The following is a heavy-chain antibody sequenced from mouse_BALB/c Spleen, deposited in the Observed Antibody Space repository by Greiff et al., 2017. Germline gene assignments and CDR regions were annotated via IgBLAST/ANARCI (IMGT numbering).Heavy chain of an antibody. CDR2: IRNKANGYTT. V-gene: IGHV7-3*02. Sequence: EVQRVESGGGLVQPGGSLRLSCATSGFTFTDYYMSWVRQPPGKALEWLGFIRNKANGYTTEYSASVKGRFTISRDNSQSILYLQMNTLRAEDSATYYCARDKRVYYAMDYWGQGTSVTVSS. CDR3: ARDKRVYYAMDY. J-gene: IGHJ4*01. CDR1: GFTFTDYY.